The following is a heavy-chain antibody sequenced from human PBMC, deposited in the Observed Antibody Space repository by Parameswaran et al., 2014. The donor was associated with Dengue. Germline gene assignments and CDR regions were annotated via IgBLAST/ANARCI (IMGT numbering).Heavy chain of an antibody. D-gene: IGHD3-10*01. CDR3: ARGHRWPVIGYYYYYYGMDV. J-gene: IGHJ6*02. Sequence: WIRQPPGKGLEWIGEINHSGSTNYNPSLKSRVTISVDTSKNQFSLKLSSVTAADTAVYYCARGHRWPVIGYYYYYYGMDVWGQGTTVTVSS. CDR2: INHSGST. V-gene: IGHV4-34*01.